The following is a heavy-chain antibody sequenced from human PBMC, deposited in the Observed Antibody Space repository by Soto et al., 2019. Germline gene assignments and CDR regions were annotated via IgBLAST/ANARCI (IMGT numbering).Heavy chain of an antibody. Sequence: GGSLRLSCAASGFTVSSNYMSWVRQAPGKGLEWVSVIYSGGSTYYADSVKGRFTISRDNSKNTLYLQMNSLRAEDMAVYYCAGGVVAAGTGGDYFDYWGQGTLVTVSS. CDR3: AGGVVAAGTGGDYFDY. J-gene: IGHJ4*02. CDR1: GFTVSSNY. D-gene: IGHD2-15*01. V-gene: IGHV3-66*01. CDR2: IYSGGST.